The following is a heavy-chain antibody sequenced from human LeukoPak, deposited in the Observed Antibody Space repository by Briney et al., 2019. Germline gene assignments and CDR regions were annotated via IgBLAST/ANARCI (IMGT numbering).Heavy chain of an antibody. D-gene: IGHD6-13*01. CDR2: IYYSGST. J-gene: IGHJ4*02. V-gene: IGHV4-39*01. CDR3: ARAIAAAGTSFDY. Sequence: PSETLSLTCTVSGGSISSSSYYWGWIRQPPGKGLEWIRSIYYSGSTYYNPSLKSRVTISVDTSKNQFSLKLSSVTAADTAVYYCARAIAAAGTSFDYWGQGTLVTVSS. CDR1: GGSISSSSYY.